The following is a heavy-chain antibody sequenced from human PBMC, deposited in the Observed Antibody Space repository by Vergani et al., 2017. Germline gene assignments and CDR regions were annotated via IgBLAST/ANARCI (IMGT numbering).Heavy chain of an antibody. D-gene: IGHD7-27*01. V-gene: IGHV3-33*01. CDR1: GFTFSSYG. J-gene: IGHJ3*02. Sequence: QVQLVESGGGVVQPGRSLRLSCAASGFTFSSYGMHWVRQAPGKGLEWVAVIWYDGSNKYYADSVKGRFTLSRDNSKNTLYLQINSLRAEDTAVYYCARLGIHAFDIWGQGTMVTVSS. CDR2: IWYDGSNK. CDR3: ARLGIHAFDI.